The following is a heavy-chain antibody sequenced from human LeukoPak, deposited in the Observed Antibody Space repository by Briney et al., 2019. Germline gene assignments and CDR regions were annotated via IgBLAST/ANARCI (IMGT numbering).Heavy chain of an antibody. CDR3: AREETYYDSSGYYYLD. D-gene: IGHD3-22*01. J-gene: IGHJ4*02. V-gene: IGHV1-2*02. CDR1: GYTFTGYY. Sequence: ASVKVSCKASGYTFTGYYMHWVRQAPGQGLEWMGWINPNSGGTNYAQKFQGRVTMTRDTSISTAYMELSRLRSDDTAVHYCAREETYYDSSGYYYLDWGQGTLVTVSS. CDR2: INPNSGGT.